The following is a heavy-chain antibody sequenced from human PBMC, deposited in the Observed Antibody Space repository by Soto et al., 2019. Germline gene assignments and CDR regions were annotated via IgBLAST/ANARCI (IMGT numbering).Heavy chain of an antibody. Sequence: ASVKVSCKASGYTFSDHAISWVRQAPGQGLEWMGWISCYSDYTNYAQKFQGRVTMTTDTSTSTVHMELRNLKSDDTAVYYCARDVEWEIVAWGYNVYALDVWRQGTSVTVPS. J-gene: IGHJ6*02. CDR2: ISCYSDYT. CDR3: ARDVEWEIVAWGYNVYALDV. CDR1: GYTFSDHA. D-gene: IGHD1-26*01. V-gene: IGHV1-18*01.